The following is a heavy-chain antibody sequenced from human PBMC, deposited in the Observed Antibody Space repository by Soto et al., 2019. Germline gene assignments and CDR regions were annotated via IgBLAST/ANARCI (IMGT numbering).Heavy chain of an antibody. J-gene: IGHJ4*02. D-gene: IGHD3-10*01. CDR3: AHRRGFGELLY. Sequence: QITLKESGPTLVKPTQTLTLTCTFSGFSLRSSGVGVGWIRQPPGKALEWLALIYGDDNHRYSPSLKNRLTISKDTSKNQVVLTMTDMDPVDTATYSCAHRRGFGELLYWGQGIVVTVSS. V-gene: IGHV2-5*02. CDR2: IYGDDNH. CDR1: GFSLRSSGVG.